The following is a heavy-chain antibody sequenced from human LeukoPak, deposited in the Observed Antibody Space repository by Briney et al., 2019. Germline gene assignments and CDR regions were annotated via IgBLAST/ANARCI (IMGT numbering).Heavy chain of an antibody. Sequence: SETLSLTCAVYGGSFSGYYWSWIRQPPGKGLEWIGEINHSGSTNYNPSLKSRVTISVDTSKNQFSLRLNSVTAADTAVFYCAANSADYNTLGSSYKVWGQGTLVTVSS. D-gene: IGHD3-10*01. V-gene: IGHV4-34*01. CDR3: AANSADYNTLGSSYKV. CDR2: INHSGST. J-gene: IGHJ4*02. CDR1: GGSFSGYY.